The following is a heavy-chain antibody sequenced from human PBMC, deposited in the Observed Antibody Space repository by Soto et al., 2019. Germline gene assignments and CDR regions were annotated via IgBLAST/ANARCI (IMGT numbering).Heavy chain of an antibody. CDR1: GFTFSSYS. J-gene: IGHJ4*02. CDR3: ARDLLGRCSGGSCYLFYFDY. D-gene: IGHD2-15*01. Sequence: GGSLRLSCAASGFTFSSYSMNWVRQAPGKGLEWVSYISSSSSTIYYADSVKGRFTISRDNAKNSLYLQMNSLRAEDTAVYYCARDLLGRCSGGSCYLFYFDYWGQGTLVTVSS. V-gene: IGHV3-48*01. CDR2: ISSSSSTI.